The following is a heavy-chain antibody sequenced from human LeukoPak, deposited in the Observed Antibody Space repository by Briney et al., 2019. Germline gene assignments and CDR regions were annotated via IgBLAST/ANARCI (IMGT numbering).Heavy chain of an antibody. V-gene: IGHV3-7*01. J-gene: IGHJ4*02. CDR2: IKQDGSEK. CDR3: ALGSQWLTYSYFDY. D-gene: IGHD6-19*01. Sequence: GGSLRLSCAASGFTFSSYWMSWVRQAPGKGLEWVANIKQDGSEKYYVDSVKGRFTISRDNAKYSLYLQMNSLRAEDTAVYYCALGSQWLTYSYFDYWGQGTLVTVSS. CDR1: GFTFSSYW.